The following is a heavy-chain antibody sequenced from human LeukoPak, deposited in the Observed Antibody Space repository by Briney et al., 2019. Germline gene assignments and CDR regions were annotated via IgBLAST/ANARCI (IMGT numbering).Heavy chain of an antibody. CDR2: IYYSGST. CDR3: ARVKAARPTLHYYYYMDV. Sequence: PSETLSLTCTVSGGSISSYYWSWLRQPPGKGLEWVGYIYYSGSTYYNPSLKSRVTISVDTSKNQFSLKLSSVTAADTAVYYCARVKAARPTLHYYYYMDVWGKGTAVTVSS. D-gene: IGHD6-6*01. CDR1: GGSISSYY. V-gene: IGHV4-59*06. J-gene: IGHJ6*03.